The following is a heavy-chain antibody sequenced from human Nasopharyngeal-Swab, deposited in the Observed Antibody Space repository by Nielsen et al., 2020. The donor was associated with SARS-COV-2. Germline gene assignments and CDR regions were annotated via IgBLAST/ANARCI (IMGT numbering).Heavy chain of an antibody. Sequence: GGSLRLSCAASGFTFSSYWMNWVRQAPGKGLEWVANIKQDGSEKPYVDSVRGRFTISRDNAKNSVYLQMHSLRAEDTAVYFCTRNLRYFDWFDYWGQGTLVTVSS. D-gene: IGHD4-17*01. CDR1: GFTFSSYW. J-gene: IGHJ5*01. CDR2: IKQDGSEK. CDR3: TRNLRYFDWFDY. V-gene: IGHV3-7*04.